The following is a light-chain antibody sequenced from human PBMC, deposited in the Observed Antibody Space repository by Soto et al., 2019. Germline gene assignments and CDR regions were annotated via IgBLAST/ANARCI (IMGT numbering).Light chain of an antibody. V-gene: IGLV1-40*01. J-gene: IGLJ3*02. Sequence: QSALTQPPSVSGAPGQRVTISCTGSNSKIGAGYDVHWYQQLPGTAPKLLIYGNSNRPSGVPDRFSGSKSGTPASLAITGLQAEDEADYYCQSYDSSLSGSVFGGGTKLTVL. CDR3: QSYDSSLSGSV. CDR1: NSKIGAGYD. CDR2: GNS.